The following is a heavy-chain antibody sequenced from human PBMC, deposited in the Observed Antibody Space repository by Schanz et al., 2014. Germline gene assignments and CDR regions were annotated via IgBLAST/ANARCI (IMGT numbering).Heavy chain of an antibody. CDR3: VSQTGSPNY. V-gene: IGHV3-7*01. D-gene: IGHD6-13*01. J-gene: IGHJ4*02. CDR2: IKKDGSEK. CDR1: GFTFSSYG. Sequence: EVQLVESGGGLVQPGGSLRLSCSASGFTFSSYGMHWVRQAPGKGLEWVANIKKDGSEKYYVDSVEGRFTISRDNAKRSLFLQMNSLRVEDTAVYFCVSQTGSPNYWGQGTLVTVSS.